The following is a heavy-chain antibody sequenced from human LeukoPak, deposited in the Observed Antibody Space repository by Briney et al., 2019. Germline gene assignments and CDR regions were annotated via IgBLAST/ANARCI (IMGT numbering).Heavy chain of an antibody. D-gene: IGHD2-15*01. CDR1: GGSISSGSYY. V-gene: IGHV4-61*02. CDR2: IYTSGST. Sequence: PSETLSLTCTVSGGSISSGSYYWSLIRQPAGKGLEWIGRIYTSGSTNYNPSLRSRVTISVDTSKNQNQFSLKLSTVTAADTAVYYCARGVGGYCSGGSCYSAPNWFDPWGQGTLVTVSS. CDR3: ARGVGGYCSGGSCYSAPNWFDP. J-gene: IGHJ5*02.